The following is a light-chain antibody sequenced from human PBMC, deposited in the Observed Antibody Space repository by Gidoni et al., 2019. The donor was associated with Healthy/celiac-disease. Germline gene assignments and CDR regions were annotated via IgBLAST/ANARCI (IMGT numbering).Light chain of an antibody. Sequence: QSALTQPASVSVSPGQSLTISCTGTSSDVGGYNYVSWYQQHPGKAAKLMIYEVSNRPLGVSNRFSGSKSGNTASLTISGLQAEDEADYYCSSYTSSSTYVFGTGTKVTVL. CDR1: SSDVGGYNY. CDR2: EVS. J-gene: IGLJ1*01. V-gene: IGLV2-14*01. CDR3: SSYTSSSTYV.